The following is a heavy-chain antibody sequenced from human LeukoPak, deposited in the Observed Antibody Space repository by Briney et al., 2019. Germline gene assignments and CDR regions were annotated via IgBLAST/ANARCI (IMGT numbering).Heavy chain of an antibody. Sequence: SVKVSCKASGGTFSSYAISWVRQAPGQGLEWMGRIIPILGIANYAQKFQGRVTITADKSTSTAYMELRSLRSDDTAVYYCARGGRYYDSSGYSGDAFDIWGQGTMVTVSS. CDR3: ARGGRYYDSSGYSGDAFDI. CDR1: GGTFSSYA. CDR2: IIPILGIA. D-gene: IGHD3-22*01. J-gene: IGHJ3*02. V-gene: IGHV1-69*04.